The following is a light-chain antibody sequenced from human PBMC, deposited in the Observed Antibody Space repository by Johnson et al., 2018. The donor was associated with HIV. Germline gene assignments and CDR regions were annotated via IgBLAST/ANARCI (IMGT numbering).Light chain of an antibody. CDR1: SSNIGNNY. Sequence: QSVLTQPPSVSAAPGQTVTISCSGSSSNIGNNYVSWYHHLPGTAPKLLIYDNDKRPSGTPVRFSGSKSATSATLGITGLQTGDEADYYCGTWETSLSAGLLYVFGPGTKVTVL. J-gene: IGLJ1*01. CDR3: GTWETSLSAGLLYV. CDR2: DND. V-gene: IGLV1-51*01.